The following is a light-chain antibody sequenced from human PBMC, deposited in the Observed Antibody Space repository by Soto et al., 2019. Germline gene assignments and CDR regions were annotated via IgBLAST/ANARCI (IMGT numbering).Light chain of an antibody. Sequence: EIVLTQSPGTLSLSPGERATLSCRASQSVSSTYLAWYQQKSGQAPRLLIYGASSRATGIPDRFSGSGSGTDFTLIISRLEPEDFAVYYCQRYDISPFPFGQGTKLEI. J-gene: IGKJ2*01. CDR1: QSVSSTY. CDR2: GAS. CDR3: QRYDISPFP. V-gene: IGKV3-20*01.